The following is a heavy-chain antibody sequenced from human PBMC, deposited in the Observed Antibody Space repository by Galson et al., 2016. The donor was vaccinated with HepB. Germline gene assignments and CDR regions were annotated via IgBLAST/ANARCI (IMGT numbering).Heavy chain of an antibody. Sequence: SETLSLTCAVYGGSFSDYSWSWIRQSPGRGLEWIGEINHSGRTDYNPSLMSRVTVSVDTSKNQVSLRLTSVTAADTAIYYCASTRIQIWLRPFDYWGQGTLVTVSS. J-gene: IGHJ4*02. CDR2: INHSGRT. CDR3: ASTRIQIWLRPFDY. CDR1: GGSFSDYS. D-gene: IGHD5-18*01. V-gene: IGHV4-34*01.